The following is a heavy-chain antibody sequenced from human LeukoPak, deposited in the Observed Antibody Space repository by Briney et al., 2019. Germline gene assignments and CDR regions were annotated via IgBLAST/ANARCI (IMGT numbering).Heavy chain of an antibody. V-gene: IGHV4-59*08. CDR1: GGSISSYY. CDR3: ARLGDQYSSSFNWFDP. D-gene: IGHD6-13*01. CDR2: IYYSGST. Sequence: SETPSLTCTVSGGSISSYYWSWIRQPPGKGLEWIGYIYYSGSTNYNPSPKSRVTISVDTSKNQFSLKLSSVTAADTAVYYCARLGDQYSSSFNWFDPWGQGTLVTVSS. J-gene: IGHJ5*02.